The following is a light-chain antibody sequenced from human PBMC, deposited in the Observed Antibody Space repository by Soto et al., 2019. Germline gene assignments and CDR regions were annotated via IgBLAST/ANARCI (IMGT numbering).Light chain of an antibody. CDR3: QQYSNSPGT. J-gene: IGKJ1*01. CDR2: AAS. CDR1: QSVRSNY. V-gene: IGKV3-20*01. Sequence: EIVLTQSPGTLTLSPGERATLSCRASQSVRSNYLAWYQQGPGQAPRLLIFAASSRATGIPDRFSGSGSGTDFTLTIIRLEPEDFAVYYCQQYSNSPGTFGQGTKGDIK.